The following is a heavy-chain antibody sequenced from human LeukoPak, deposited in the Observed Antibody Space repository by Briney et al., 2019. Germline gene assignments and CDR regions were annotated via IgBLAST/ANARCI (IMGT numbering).Heavy chain of an antibody. V-gene: IGHV4-59*01. D-gene: IGHD2-15*01. CDR3: ARDRYPGY. CDR1: GGSISSYY. CDR2: IYYSGST. Sequence: PSETLCLTCTVSGGSISSYYWSWIRQPPGKGLEWIGYIYYSGSTNYNPSLKSRVTISVDTSKNQFSLKLSSVTAADTAVYYCARDRYPGYWGQGTLVTVSS. J-gene: IGHJ4*02.